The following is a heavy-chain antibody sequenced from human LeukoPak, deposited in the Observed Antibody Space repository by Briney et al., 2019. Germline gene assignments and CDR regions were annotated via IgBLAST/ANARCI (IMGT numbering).Heavy chain of an antibody. J-gene: IGHJ4*02. Sequence: ADTLSLTCAVYGGSFSGYYWSWIRQPPGKGLEWIGEVNHSGSTNYNPSLKSRVTISVDTSKNQFSLKLSSVTAADTAVYYCARGSMVRGVIIPDWGQGALVTVSS. V-gene: IGHV4-34*01. CDR1: GGSFSGYY. CDR3: ARGSMVRGVIIPD. D-gene: IGHD3-10*01. CDR2: VNHSGST.